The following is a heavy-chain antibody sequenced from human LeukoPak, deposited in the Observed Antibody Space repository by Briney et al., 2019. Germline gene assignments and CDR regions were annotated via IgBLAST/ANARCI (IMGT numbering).Heavy chain of an antibody. CDR2: ISAYNGNT. J-gene: IGHJ5*02. Sequence: ASVKVSCKASGYTFTSYGISWVRQAPGQGLEWMGWISAYNGNTNYAQKLQGRVTMTTDTPTSTAYMELRSLRSDDTAVYYCARVLAVAGLNWFDPWGQGTLVTVSS. CDR3: ARVLAVAGLNWFDP. D-gene: IGHD6-19*01. CDR1: GYTFTSYG. V-gene: IGHV1-18*01.